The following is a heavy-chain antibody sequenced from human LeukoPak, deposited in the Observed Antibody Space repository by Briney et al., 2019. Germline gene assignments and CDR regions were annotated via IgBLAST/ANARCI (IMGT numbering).Heavy chain of an antibody. CDR2: ISGSGGST. J-gene: IGHJ4*02. CDR3: AGDYDSSGYDNY. D-gene: IGHD3-22*01. CDR1: GFTFSSYG. V-gene: IGHV3-23*01. Sequence: QPGGSLRLSCAASGFTFSSYGMSWVRQAPGKGLEWVSAISGSGGSTYYADSVKGRFTISRDNSKNTLYLQMNSLRAEDTAVYYCAGDYDSSGYDNYWGQGTLVTVSS.